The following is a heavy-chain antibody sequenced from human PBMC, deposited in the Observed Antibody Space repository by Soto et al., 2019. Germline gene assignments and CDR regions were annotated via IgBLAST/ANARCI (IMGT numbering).Heavy chain of an antibody. CDR1: GFTFSSYA. CDR2: ISGSGGST. V-gene: IGHV3-23*01. J-gene: IGHJ4*02. D-gene: IGHD6-19*01. Sequence: EVQLLESGGGLVQPGGSLRLSCAASGFTFSSYAMSWVRQAPGKGLEWVSAISGSGGSTYYADSVKGRFTISRDNSKNTLYLQMNSLRAEDTAVYYCAKWKYSSGWYDGHPDDYWGQGTLVTVSS. CDR3: AKWKYSSGWYDGHPDDY.